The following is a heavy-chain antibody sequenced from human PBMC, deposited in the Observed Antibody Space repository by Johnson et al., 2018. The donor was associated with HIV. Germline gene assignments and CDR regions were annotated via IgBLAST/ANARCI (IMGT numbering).Heavy chain of an antibody. CDR2: IKQDGSEK. D-gene: IGHD1-1*01. J-gene: IGHJ3*02. CDR1: GFSFSAYW. V-gene: IGHV3-7*01. CDR3: ARAPGTAGGAFDI. Sequence: VQLVESGGVAVQPGGSLRLSCAASGFSFSAYWMTWVRQAPGMGLEWVANIKQDGSEKYYVDSVKGRFTISRDNAKQSLYPEMNSLKVEDTAIYYCARAPGTAGGAFDIWGQGTMVTVSS.